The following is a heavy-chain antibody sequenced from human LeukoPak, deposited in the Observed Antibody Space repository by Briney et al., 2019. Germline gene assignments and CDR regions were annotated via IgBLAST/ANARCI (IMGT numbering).Heavy chain of an antibody. CDR3: ARAPSEIGGYYPEYFRH. CDR1: GFTFSTYW. D-gene: IGHD3-22*01. CDR2: IKSDGST. J-gene: IGHJ1*01. Sequence: GGSLRLSCAASGFTFSTYWMHWVRQAPGKGLVWVSRIKSDGSTNYADSVKGRFTISRDNANNTLSLQMNRLRPEDTGVYYCARAPSEIGGYYPEYFRHWGQGTLVTVSS. V-gene: IGHV3-74*01.